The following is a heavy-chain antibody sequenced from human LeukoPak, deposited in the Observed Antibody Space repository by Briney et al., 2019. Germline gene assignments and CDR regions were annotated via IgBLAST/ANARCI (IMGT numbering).Heavy chain of an antibody. D-gene: IGHD6-6*01. Sequence: PGGSLRLSCAASGSTFSSYWMHWVRQAPGKGLVWVSRINGDGSITNYADSVKGRFTISRDNAKNTLYLQMNSLRAEDTAVYYCRGVAARRGFDYWGQGTLVTVSS. V-gene: IGHV3-74*01. CDR3: RGVAARRGFDY. CDR2: INGDGSIT. CDR1: GSTFSSYW. J-gene: IGHJ4*02.